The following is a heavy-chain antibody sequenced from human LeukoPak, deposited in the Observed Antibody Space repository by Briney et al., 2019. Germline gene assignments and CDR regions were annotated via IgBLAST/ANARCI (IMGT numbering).Heavy chain of an antibody. J-gene: IGHJ3*02. D-gene: IGHD3-10*01. V-gene: IGHV3-23*01. CDR1: GFTFSSNA. CDR2: ISGSGSST. CDR3: AKDRKITMVRGVIIWGAFDI. Sequence: PGGSLRLSCAASGFTFSSNAMSWVRQAPGKGLEWVSVISGSGSSTYYADSVKGRFTISRDNSKNTLYLQMNSLRAEDTAVYYCAKDRKITMVRGVIIWGAFDIWGQGTMVTVSS.